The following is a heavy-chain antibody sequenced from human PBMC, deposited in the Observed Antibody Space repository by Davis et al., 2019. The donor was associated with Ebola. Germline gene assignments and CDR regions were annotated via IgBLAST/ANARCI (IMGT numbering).Heavy chain of an antibody. CDR1: GYTFTSYG. J-gene: IGHJ4*02. CDR3: ARAQFPTTSDH. Sequence: AASVKVSCKASGYTFTSYGITWVRQAPGQGLEWMGWINPHNGNTNYAQNVQGRVTMTTDTSTSKAYMEVGILRSDDTAVYYCARAQFPTTSDHWGQGTLVTVSS. CDR2: INPHNGNT. V-gene: IGHV1-18*04. D-gene: IGHD1-1*01.